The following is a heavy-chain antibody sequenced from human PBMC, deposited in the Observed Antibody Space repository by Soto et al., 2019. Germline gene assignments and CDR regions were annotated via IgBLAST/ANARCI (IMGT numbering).Heavy chain of an antibody. CDR2: INHSGST. Sequence: SETLSLTCAVYGGSFSGYYWSWIRQPPGKGLEWIGEINHSGSTNYNPSLKSRVTISVDTSKNQFSLKLSSVTAADTAVYYCARGLFLSEYYDFWSGYSPSDMDVWGKGTTVTVSS. CDR1: GGSFSGYY. D-gene: IGHD3-3*01. J-gene: IGHJ6*03. V-gene: IGHV4-34*01. CDR3: ARGLFLSEYYDFWSGYSPSDMDV.